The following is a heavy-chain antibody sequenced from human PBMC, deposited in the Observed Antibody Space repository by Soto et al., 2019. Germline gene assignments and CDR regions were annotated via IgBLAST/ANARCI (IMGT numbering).Heavy chain of an antibody. Sequence: GESLKISCKGSGYSFTSYWIGWVRQMPRKGLEWMGIIYPGDSDTRYSPSFQGPVTVSAGKSISTDYLQWSTLKAWGAAMYYCAGPLLPIAARGLDYGMDVWDQGTTITVSS. V-gene: IGHV5-51*01. CDR1: GYSFTSYW. D-gene: IGHD6-6*01. CDR3: AGPLLPIAARGLDYGMDV. J-gene: IGHJ6*02. CDR2: IYPGDSDT.